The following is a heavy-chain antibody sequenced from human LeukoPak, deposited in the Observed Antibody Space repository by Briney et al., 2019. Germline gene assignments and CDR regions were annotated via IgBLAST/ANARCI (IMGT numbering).Heavy chain of an antibody. CDR1: GVTLSSYA. Sequence: HPGGSLRLSCTASGVTLSSYAMSWARQAPGKGLEWVSGISSSGSGGNTYYADSVKGRFTISRDNSRSTLYLQMSSLGAEDTAVYYCTKVRPPPGSGWYGGDDYWGQGTLVTVCS. V-gene: IGHV3-23*01. D-gene: IGHD6-19*01. CDR3: TKVRPPPGSGWYGGDDY. CDR2: ISSSGSGGNT. J-gene: IGHJ4*02.